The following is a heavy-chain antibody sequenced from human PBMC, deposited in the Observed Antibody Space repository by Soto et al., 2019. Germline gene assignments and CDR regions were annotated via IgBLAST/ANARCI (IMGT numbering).Heavy chain of an antibody. D-gene: IGHD6-13*01. CDR2: ISSSSSYI. CDR3: ASAPAAAANAFDV. Sequence: GGSLSLSCAASGFTFSSYSMNWVRQAPGTGLEWVSSISSSSSYIYYADSVKARFTISRDNAKNSLYLQMNSLRAEDTAVYYCASAPAAAANAFDVWGQGTMVTVSS. CDR1: GFTFSSYS. J-gene: IGHJ3*01. V-gene: IGHV3-21*01.